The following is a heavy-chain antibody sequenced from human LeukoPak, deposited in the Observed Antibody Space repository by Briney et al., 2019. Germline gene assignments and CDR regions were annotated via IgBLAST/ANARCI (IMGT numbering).Heavy chain of an antibody. D-gene: IGHD5-24*01. CDR2: IYPGDSAT. CDR3: ARLQMSRSFDY. Sequence: GIIYPGDSATRYSPSFQGQVTISADKSISTAYLRWSSLKASDTAMYYCARLQMSRSFDYWGQGTLVTVSS. J-gene: IGHJ4*02. V-gene: IGHV5-51*01.